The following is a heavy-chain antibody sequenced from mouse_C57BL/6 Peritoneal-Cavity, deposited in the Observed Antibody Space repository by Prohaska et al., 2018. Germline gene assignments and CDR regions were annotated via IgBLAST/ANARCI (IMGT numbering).Heavy chain of an antibody. CDR3: ARGQFINTVVAFDY. Sequence: QVQLQQSGPELVKPGASVKISCNASGYTFTDYYINWLKQSRGQGLEWIGWIFPGSGSTYYNEKCKGKATRTVDKSSSTAYMLLSSLTSEDSAVYFCARGQFINTVVAFDYWGQGTTLTVSS. CDR2: IFPGSGST. V-gene: IGHV1-75*01. J-gene: IGHJ2*01. CDR1: GYTFTDYY. D-gene: IGHD1-1*01.